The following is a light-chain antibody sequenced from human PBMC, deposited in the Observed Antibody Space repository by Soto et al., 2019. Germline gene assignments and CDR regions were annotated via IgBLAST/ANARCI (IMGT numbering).Light chain of an antibody. Sequence: QSALTQPASVSGSPGQSITISCTGTSSDVGASNYVSWYQQYPGKAPTLLIFGVTNRPSGVSNRFSGSKSGNTASLTISGLQAEDEADYYCSSYTSSSTLVFGTGTKVTVL. V-gene: IGLV2-14*01. CDR1: SSDVGASNY. J-gene: IGLJ1*01. CDR2: GVT. CDR3: SSYTSSSTLV.